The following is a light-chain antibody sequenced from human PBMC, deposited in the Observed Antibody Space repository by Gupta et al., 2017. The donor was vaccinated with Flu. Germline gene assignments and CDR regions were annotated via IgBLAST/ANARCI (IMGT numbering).Light chain of an antibody. CDR1: SSDVGGYNY. Sequence: QSALTQPASVSGSPGQSITISCTGTSSDVGGYNYVSWYQQHPGKAPKLMIYEVSNRPSGVSNRFSGSKPGNTASLTISGLQAEDEADYYCSSYTSSSTLDVFGGGTKLTVL. CDR2: EVS. CDR3: SSYTSSSTLDV. V-gene: IGLV2-14*01. J-gene: IGLJ3*02.